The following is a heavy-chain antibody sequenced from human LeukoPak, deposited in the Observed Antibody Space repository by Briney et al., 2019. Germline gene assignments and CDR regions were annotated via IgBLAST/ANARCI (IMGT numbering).Heavy chain of an antibody. D-gene: IGHD2-15*01. CDR1: GFTFSSYG. CDR3: ARDRGYCSGGSCYYFDY. Sequence: GGSLRLSCAASGFTFSSYGMHWVRQAPGMGLEWVAVIWYDGSNKYYADSVKGRFTISRDNSKNTLYLQMNSLRAEDTAVYYCARDRGYCSGGSCYYFDYWGQGTLVTVSS. CDR2: IWYDGSNK. V-gene: IGHV3-33*01. J-gene: IGHJ4*02.